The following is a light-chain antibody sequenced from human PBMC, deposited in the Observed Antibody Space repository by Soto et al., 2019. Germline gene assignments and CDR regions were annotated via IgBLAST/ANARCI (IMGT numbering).Light chain of an antibody. V-gene: IGKV1-27*01. CDR2: DAS. J-gene: IGKJ1*01. CDR1: QGIDNF. CDR3: QKYDSAPWA. Sequence: DIQVTQSPSSLSASVGDRVTIACRASQGIDNFLAWYHQKPGKVPSLLIYDASSLEPGVSSRFTGSRSGTEFTLTISSLQPEDVGTYFCQKYDSAPWAFGQGTKVEI.